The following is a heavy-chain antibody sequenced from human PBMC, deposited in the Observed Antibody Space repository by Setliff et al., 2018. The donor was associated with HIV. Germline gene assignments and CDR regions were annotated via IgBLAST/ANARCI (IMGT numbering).Heavy chain of an antibody. D-gene: IGHD6-6*01. V-gene: IGHV1-18*01. CDR2: ISGFNGNT. CDR3: ARDPPYSTSSSNWFDP. CDR1: GYSFSKYG. Sequence: ASVKVSCKASGYSFSKYGISWVRQAPGQGLEWMGWISGFNGNTKYIQKFQGRVTMTTDTSTRTAYMEMRGLTYDDTAVYYCARDPPYSTSSSNWFDPWGQGTLVTVSS. J-gene: IGHJ5*02.